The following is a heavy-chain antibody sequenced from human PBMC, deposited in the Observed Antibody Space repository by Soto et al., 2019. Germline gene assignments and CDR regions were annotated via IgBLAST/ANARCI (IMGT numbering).Heavy chain of an antibody. V-gene: IGHV4-39*01. CDR3: ARHLVLGYCSGTSCSGTDY. Sequence: PSKTLSLTCTVSGGSISSSSYYWGWIRQPPGKGLEWIGSIYYSGSTYYNPSLKSRVTISVDTSKNQFSLKLSSVTAADTAVYYCARHLVLGYCSGTSCSGTDYWGQGTLVTVSS. J-gene: IGHJ4*02. D-gene: IGHD2-2*01. CDR2: IYYSGST. CDR1: GGSISSSSYY.